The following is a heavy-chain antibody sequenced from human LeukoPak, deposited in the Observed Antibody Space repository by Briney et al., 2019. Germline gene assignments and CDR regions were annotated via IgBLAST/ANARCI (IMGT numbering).Heavy chain of an antibody. J-gene: IGHJ4*02. D-gene: IGHD2/OR15-2a*01. CDR2: ISGSGGST. CDR3: ARAFYSYFDY. Sequence: GAPLRLSCAASGFTFSSYAMSWVRQAPGKGLEWVSAISGSGGSTYYADSVKGRFTISRDNSKNTLYLQMNSLRVEDTAVYYCARAFYSYFDYWDQGTLVVVST. V-gene: IGHV3-23*01. CDR1: GFTFSSYA.